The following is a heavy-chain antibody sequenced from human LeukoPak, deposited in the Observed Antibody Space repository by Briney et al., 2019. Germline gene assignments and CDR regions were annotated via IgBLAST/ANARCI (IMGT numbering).Heavy chain of an antibody. CDR3: ARSRYYDFWSGYYVSFDY. CDR1: GGSFSGYY. Sequence: SETLSLTCAVYGGSFSGYYWSWIRQPPGKGLEWIGEINHSGSTNYNPSLKSRVTISVDTSKNQFSLKLSSVTAGDTAVYYCARSRYYDFWSGYYVSFDYWGQGTLVTVSS. D-gene: IGHD3-3*01. CDR2: INHSGST. J-gene: IGHJ4*02. V-gene: IGHV4-34*01.